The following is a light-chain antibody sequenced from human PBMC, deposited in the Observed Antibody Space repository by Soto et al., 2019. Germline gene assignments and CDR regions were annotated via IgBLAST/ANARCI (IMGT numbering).Light chain of an antibody. CDR3: KKYGRSPPWT. CDR2: GAS. J-gene: IGKJ1*01. CDR1: QIISSSY. Sequence: EIVLTQSPGTLSVSLGDRATLSCRASQIISSSYLAWYQQKPGQAPRLLFYGASNSATGIPARFSGSGSGTGFTLTISSLEHEDIGVYYCKKYGRSPPWTFGQGTNVEIK. V-gene: IGKV3-20*01.